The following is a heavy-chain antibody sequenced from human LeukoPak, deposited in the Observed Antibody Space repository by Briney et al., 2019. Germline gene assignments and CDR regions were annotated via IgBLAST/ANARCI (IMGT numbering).Heavy chain of an antibody. J-gene: IGHJ4*02. CDR1: GGSFNDYY. CDR3: ARHYGP. Sequence: PSETLSLTCDVSGGSFNDYYWGWIRQPPGKGLEWIGSIYYSGSTYYNPSLKSRVTISVDTSKNQFSLKLNSVTATDTAVYYCARHYGPWGQGTLVTVSS. D-gene: IGHD3-10*01. V-gene: IGHV4-39*01. CDR2: IYYSGST.